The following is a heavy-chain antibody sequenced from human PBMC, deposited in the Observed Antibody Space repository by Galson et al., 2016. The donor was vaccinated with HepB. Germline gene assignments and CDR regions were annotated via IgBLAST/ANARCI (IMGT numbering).Heavy chain of an antibody. V-gene: IGHV3-7*03. CDR3: ALYYDDSSGFLEYFQH. CDR1: GFTFSNYW. D-gene: IGHD3-22*01. CDR2: IKPDGSEK. J-gene: IGHJ1*01. Sequence: SLRLSCATSGFTFSNYWMSWVRQAPGKGLEWVANIKPDGSEKYYVDSLTGRFTISRDNAKNSLYLQMNSLRAEDTAVYYCALYYDDSSGFLEYFQHWGQGTRVTVSS.